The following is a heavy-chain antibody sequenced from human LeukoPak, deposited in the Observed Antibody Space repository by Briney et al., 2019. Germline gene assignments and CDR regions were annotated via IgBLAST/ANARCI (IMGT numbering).Heavy chain of an antibody. J-gene: IGHJ1*01. CDR3: AKMKLYYDSSGYYYDPEYFQH. CDR2: ISDSGGTT. CDR1: GFTSSSSA. Sequence: PSGGSLRLSCASSGFTSSSSAMSWVRQAPGKGLEWVSGISDSGGTTYYADSVKGRFTISRDNSKNTLYLQMNSLRAEDTAVYYCAKMKLYYDSSGYYYDPEYFQHWGQGTLVTASS. D-gene: IGHD3-22*01. V-gene: IGHV3-23*01.